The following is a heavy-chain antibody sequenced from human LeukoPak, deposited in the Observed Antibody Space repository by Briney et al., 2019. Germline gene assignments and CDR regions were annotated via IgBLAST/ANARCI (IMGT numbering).Heavy chain of an antibody. CDR1: GGTFSSYA. Sequence: SVKVTCKASGGTFSSYAVSWVRQAPGQGLEWMGGIIPIFGTANYAQKFQGRVTITTDESTSTAYMELSSLRSEDTAVYYCARVGYYYGSGSYWFDPWGQGTLVTVSS. CDR3: ARVGYYYGSGSYWFDP. D-gene: IGHD3-10*01. CDR2: IIPIFGTA. V-gene: IGHV1-69*05. J-gene: IGHJ5*02.